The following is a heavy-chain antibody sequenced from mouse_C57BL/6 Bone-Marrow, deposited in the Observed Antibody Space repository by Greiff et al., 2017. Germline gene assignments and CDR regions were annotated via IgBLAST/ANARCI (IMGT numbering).Heavy chain of an antibody. CDR2: ISSGSSTI. J-gene: IGHJ2*01. D-gene: IGHD2-5*01. CDR1: GFTFSDYG. CDR3: ARPYSNYETDEYYFDY. V-gene: IGHV5-17*01. Sequence: EVMLVESGGGLVKPGGSLKLSCAASGFTFSDYGMHWVRQAPEKGLEWVAYISSGSSTISYADTVKGRFTIARDNAKNTLFLQMTSLRSEDTAMYYCARPYSNYETDEYYFDYWGQGTTLTVSS.